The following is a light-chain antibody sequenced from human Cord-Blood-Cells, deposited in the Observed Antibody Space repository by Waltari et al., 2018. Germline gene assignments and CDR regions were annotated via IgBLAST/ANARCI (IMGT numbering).Light chain of an antibody. Sequence: DIQMTQSPSTLSASVGGRVTITCRASQSISSWLAWYQQKPGKAPKLLIYKASSLESGFPSRFSGSGSGTEFTLTISSLQPDDFATYYCQQYNSYSRTFGQGTKVEIK. CDR3: QQYNSYSRT. J-gene: IGKJ1*01. CDR2: KAS. V-gene: IGKV1-5*03. CDR1: QSISSW.